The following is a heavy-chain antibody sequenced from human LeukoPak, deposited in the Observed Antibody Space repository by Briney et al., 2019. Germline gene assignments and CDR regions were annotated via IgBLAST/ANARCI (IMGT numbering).Heavy chain of an antibody. V-gene: IGHV4-59*01. J-gene: IGHJ6*04. CDR1: GGSISGYY. D-gene: IGHD6-13*01. CDR3: ARLSRIAAAGRYDYHSFDV. Sequence: SETLSLTFSVSGGSISGYYWSWIRQPPGKGLGWIAYIYYSGSTNYNPSLKSRVTISVDTSKNQFSLKLTSVTAADTAVYYCARLSRIAAAGRYDYHSFDVWGKGTTVTVSS. CDR2: IYYSGST.